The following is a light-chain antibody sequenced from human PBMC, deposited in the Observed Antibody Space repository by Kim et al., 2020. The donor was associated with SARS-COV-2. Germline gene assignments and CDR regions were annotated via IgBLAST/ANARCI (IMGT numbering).Light chain of an antibody. J-gene: IGLJ3*02. CDR2: EDS. Sequence: KTVTISCTRSSGNIVSNYVQWYQQRPGSAPTTVIYEDSRRPSGVPDRFSGSIDSSSNSASLTISGLQTEDEADYYCQSYDSNTQVVFGGGTKVTVL. CDR3: QSYDSNTQVV. V-gene: IGLV6-57*03. CDR1: SGNIVSNY.